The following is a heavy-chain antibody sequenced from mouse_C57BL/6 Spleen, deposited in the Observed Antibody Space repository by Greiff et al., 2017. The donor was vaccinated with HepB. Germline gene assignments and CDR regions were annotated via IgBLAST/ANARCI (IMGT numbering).Heavy chain of an antibody. CDR3: AREVIYYGYNYFDY. J-gene: IGHJ2*01. CDR1: GYTFTSYW. D-gene: IGHD2-2*01. CDR2: IHPNSGST. V-gene: IGHV1-64*01. Sequence: QVQLQQSGAELVKPGASVKLSCKASGYTFTSYWMHWVKQRPGQGLEWIGMIHPNSGSTNYNEKFKSKATLTVDKSSSTAYMQLSSLTSEDSAVYYCAREVIYYGYNYFDYWGQGTTLTVSS.